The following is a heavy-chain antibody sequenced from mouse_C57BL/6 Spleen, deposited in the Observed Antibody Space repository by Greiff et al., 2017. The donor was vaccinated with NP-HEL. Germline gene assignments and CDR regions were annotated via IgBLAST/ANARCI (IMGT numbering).Heavy chain of an antibody. CDR1: GYTFTDYN. D-gene: IGHD4-1*01. J-gene: IGHJ4*01. CDR3: ARQRNWDYAMDY. V-gene: IGHV1-18*01. Sequence: QLQQPGTELVKPGASVKIPCKASGYTFTDYNMDWVKQSHGKSLEWIGDINPNNGGTIYNQKFKGKATLTVDKSSSTAYMELRSLTSEDTAVYYCARQRNWDYAMDYWGQGTSVTVSS. CDR2: INPNNGGT.